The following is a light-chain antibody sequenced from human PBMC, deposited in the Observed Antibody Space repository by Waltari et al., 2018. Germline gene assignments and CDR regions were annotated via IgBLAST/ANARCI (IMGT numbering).Light chain of an antibody. J-gene: IGLJ3*02. CDR1: RSNIGHNI. CDR3: AAWDDSLEGWV. V-gene: IGLV1-44*01. CDR2: NNN. Sequence: QSVLTQPPSASGTPGQRVTISCFGRRSNIGHNIVSWYLQVPGTAPKLLIYNNNQRPSGVPERFSGSKSGTSASLAISWLQSEDEAEYSCAAWDDSLEGWVFGGGTRLTVL.